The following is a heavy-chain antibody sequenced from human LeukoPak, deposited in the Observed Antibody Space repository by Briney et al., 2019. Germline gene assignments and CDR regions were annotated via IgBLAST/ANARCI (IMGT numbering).Heavy chain of an antibody. CDR2: IKQDGSEK. CDR1: GFTFSSYS. Sequence: GGSLRLSCAASGFTFSSYSMNWVRQAPGKGLEWVANIKQDGSEKYYVDSVKGRFTISRDNAKNSLYLQMNSLRAEDTAVYYCARASDYGDIGDWGQGTLVTVSS. J-gene: IGHJ4*02. V-gene: IGHV3-7*01. CDR3: ARASDYGDIGD. D-gene: IGHD4-17*01.